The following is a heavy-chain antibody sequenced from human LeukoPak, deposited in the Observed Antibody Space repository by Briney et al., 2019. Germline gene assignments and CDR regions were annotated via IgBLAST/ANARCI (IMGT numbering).Heavy chain of an antibody. V-gene: IGHV4-59*08. CDR3: ARLGYSYGYDY. CDR1: GGSISSYY. J-gene: IGHJ4*02. D-gene: IGHD5-18*01. CDR2: IYYSGST. Sequence: SETLSLTCTVSGGSISSYYWSWIRQPPGKGLEWIGYIYYSGSTNYNPSLKSRVTISVDTSKNQFSLKLSSVTAADTAVYYCARLGYSYGYDYGGKGPLVTVSS.